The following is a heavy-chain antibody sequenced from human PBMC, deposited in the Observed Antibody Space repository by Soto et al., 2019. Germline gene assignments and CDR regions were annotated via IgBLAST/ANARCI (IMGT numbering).Heavy chain of an antibody. J-gene: IGHJ4*02. CDR2: ISGSGGST. CDR3: AKDRPYYYGSGSHFDY. V-gene: IGHV3-23*01. Sequence: PGGSLRLSCAASGFTFSSYAMSWVRQAPGKGLEWVSAISGSGGSTYYADSVKGRFTISRDNSKNTLYLQMNSLRAEDTAVYYCAKDRPYYYGSGSHFDYWGQGTLVTVSS. CDR1: GFTFSSYA. D-gene: IGHD3-10*01.